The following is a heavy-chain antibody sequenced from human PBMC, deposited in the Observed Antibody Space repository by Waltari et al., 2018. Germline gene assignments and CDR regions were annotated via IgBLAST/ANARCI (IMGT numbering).Heavy chain of an antibody. CDR3: ARRELLSLRVPRYYYMDV. J-gene: IGHJ6*03. CDR1: GFTFSSYS. CDR2: ISSSSSTI. D-gene: IGHD3-10*01. V-gene: IGHV3-48*04. Sequence: EVQLVESGGGLVQPGGSLRLSCAASGFTFSSYSMNWVRQAPGKGLEWVSYISSSSSTIYYADSVKGRFTISRDNAKNSLYLQMNSLRAEDTAVYYCARRELLSLRVPRYYYMDVWGKGTTVTVSS.